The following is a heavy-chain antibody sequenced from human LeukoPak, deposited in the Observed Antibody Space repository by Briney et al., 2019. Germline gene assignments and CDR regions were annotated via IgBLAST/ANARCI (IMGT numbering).Heavy chain of an antibody. CDR2: TSSSDAGT. CDR3: ARAPVTSCSGVLCYPFDY. V-gene: IGHV3-23*01. Sequence: PGGSLRLSCAASGFTLNNYAMSWVRQAPGKGLEWVSATSSSDAGTYHADSVRGRFTISRDNSKNTLYLQMNSLRAEDAAVYYRARAPVTSCSGVLCYPFDYWGQGTLVTVSS. CDR1: GFTLNNYA. J-gene: IGHJ4*02. D-gene: IGHD2-15*01.